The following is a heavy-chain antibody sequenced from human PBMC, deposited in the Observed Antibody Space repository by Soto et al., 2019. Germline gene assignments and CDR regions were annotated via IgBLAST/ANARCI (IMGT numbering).Heavy chain of an antibody. J-gene: IGHJ5*02. Sequence: QVQLVESGGGVVQPGRSLRLSCAASGFTFSSYGMHWVRQAPGKGLEWVAVISYDGSNKYYADSVKGRFTISRDNSKNTLYLQMNSLRAEDTAVHYCAKDGWFDPWGQGTLVTVSS. CDR1: GFTFSSYG. CDR2: ISYDGSNK. CDR3: AKDGWFDP. V-gene: IGHV3-30*18.